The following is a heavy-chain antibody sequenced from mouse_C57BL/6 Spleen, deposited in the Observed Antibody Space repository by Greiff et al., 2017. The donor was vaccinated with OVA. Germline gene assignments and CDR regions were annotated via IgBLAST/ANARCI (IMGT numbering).Heavy chain of an antibody. J-gene: IGHJ3*01. CDR1: GYTFTDYN. CDR3: ARGVEGIAY. Sequence: VQLKESGPELVKPGASVKLSCKASGYTFTDYNMHWVKQSPGKSLEWIGYINPDNGGTSYNQKFKGKATLTVNKSTSTAYMELSSLTSEDSADYCCARGVEGIAYWGQGTLVTVSA. CDR2: INPDNGGT. V-gene: IGHV1-22*01.